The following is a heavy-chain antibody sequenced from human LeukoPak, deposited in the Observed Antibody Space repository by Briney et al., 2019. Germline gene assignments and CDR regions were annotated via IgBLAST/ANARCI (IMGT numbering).Heavy chain of an antibody. J-gene: IGHJ4*02. CDR2: FDPEDGET. V-gene: IGHV1-24*01. CDR3: ARETAVAGAVGFDY. Sequence: ASVKVSCKVSGYTLTELSMHWVRQAPGKGLEWMGGFDPEDGETIYAQKFQGRVTMTEDTSASTAYMELSSLRSEDMAVYYCARETAVAGAVGFDYWGQGTLVTVSS. D-gene: IGHD6-19*01. CDR1: GYTLTELS.